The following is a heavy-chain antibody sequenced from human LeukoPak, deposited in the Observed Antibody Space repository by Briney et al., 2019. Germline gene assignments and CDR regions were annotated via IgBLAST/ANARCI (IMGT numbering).Heavy chain of an antibody. J-gene: IGHJ4*02. CDR2: ISGSGGST. D-gene: IGHD3-10*01. Sequence: PGGSLRLSCAASGFTFSSYAMSWVRQAPGKGLEWVSAISGSGGSTYYADSVKGRFTISRDNSKNTLYLQMNSLRAEDTAVYYCASSLFRGRELGFDYWGQGTLVTVSS. CDR1: GFTFSSYA. V-gene: IGHV3-23*01. CDR3: ASSLFRGRELGFDY.